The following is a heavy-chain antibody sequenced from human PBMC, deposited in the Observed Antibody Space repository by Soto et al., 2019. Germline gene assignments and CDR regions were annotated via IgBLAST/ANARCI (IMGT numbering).Heavy chain of an antibody. V-gene: IGHV4-39*02. CDR1: GGSISSGTYY. D-gene: IGHD3-10*01. J-gene: IGHJ5*02. CDR2: PYYTGRT. Sequence: PSETLSLTCTVSGGSISSGTYYWGWIRQPPGKGLEWIGSPYYTGRTYYSPSLKSRVTISVDTSKNHFSLNLTSVTTADTAVYYCARRLARGVIGWFDPWGQGTLVTVSS. CDR3: ARRLARGVIGWFDP.